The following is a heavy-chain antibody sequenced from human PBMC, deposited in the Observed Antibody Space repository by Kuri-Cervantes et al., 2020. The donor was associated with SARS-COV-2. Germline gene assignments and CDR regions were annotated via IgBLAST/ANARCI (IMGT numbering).Heavy chain of an antibody. J-gene: IGHJ3*02. CDR2: ISYDGSNK. Sequence: GGSLRLSGAASGFTFSSYAMHWVRQAPGKGLEWVAVISYDGSNKYYADSVKGRFTISRDNSKNTLYLQMNSLRAEDTAVYYCARECTLECLDAFDIWGQGTMVTVSS. CDR3: ARECTLECLDAFDI. CDR1: GFTFSSYA. V-gene: IGHV3-30-3*01. D-gene: IGHD5/OR15-5a*01.